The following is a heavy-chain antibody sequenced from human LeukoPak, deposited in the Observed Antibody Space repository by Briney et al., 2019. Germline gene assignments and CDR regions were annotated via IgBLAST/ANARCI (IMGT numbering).Heavy chain of an antibody. V-gene: IGHV4-61*01. CDR1: GGSVSSGSYY. CDR2: IYCSGST. D-gene: IGHD4-11*01. CDR3: ARWGTRVTTLNAFDM. J-gene: IGHJ3*02. Sequence: SETLSLTCTVSGGSVSSGSYYWSWIRQPPGKGLEWIGYIYCSGSTNYNPSLKSRVTISVDTSKNQFSLKLSSVTAADTAVYYCARWGTRVTTLNAFDMWGQGTMVTVSS.